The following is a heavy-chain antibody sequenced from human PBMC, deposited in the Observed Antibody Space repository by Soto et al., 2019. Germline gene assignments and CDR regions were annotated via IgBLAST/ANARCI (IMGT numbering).Heavy chain of an antibody. CDR1: GYTFTNYG. Sequence: QVQLVQSGAEVKKPGASVKVSCKASGYTFTNYGISWVRQAPGQGLEWMGWINAYNGNTKSAQKLQGRVTLTTDTSTSTAYMALMSLRSDDTAVYYCARDAAAGLNDCWGQGTLVTFSS. V-gene: IGHV1-18*01. J-gene: IGHJ4*02. D-gene: IGHD6-13*01. CDR2: INAYNGNT. CDR3: ARDAAAGLNDC.